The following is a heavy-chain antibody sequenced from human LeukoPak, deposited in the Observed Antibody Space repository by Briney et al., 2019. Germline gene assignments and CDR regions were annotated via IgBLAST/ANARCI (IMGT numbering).Heavy chain of an antibody. D-gene: IGHD6-13*01. CDR2: ISYDGSNK. CDR3: ARVVAGY. Sequence: GGSLRLSCAASGFTFSSYAMHWVRQAPGKGLEWVAVISYDGSNKYYADSVKGRFTISRDNSKNTLYLQMNSLRAEDTAVYYCARVVAGYWGQGTLVTVSS. CDR1: GFTFSSYA. J-gene: IGHJ4*02. V-gene: IGHV3-30*04.